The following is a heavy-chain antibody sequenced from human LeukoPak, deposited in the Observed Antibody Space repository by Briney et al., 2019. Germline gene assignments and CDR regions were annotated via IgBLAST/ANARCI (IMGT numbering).Heavy chain of an antibody. V-gene: IGHV3-15*01. Sequence: GGSLRLSCAASGFTFSNAWMSWVRQAPGKGLEWVGRIKSKTDGGTTDYAAPVKGRFTISRDDSKNTLYLQMNSLKTEDTAVYYCTACITTNVGCALDYWGQGTLVTVSS. CDR1: GFTFSNAW. D-gene: IGHD3-3*01. CDR3: TACITTNVGCALDY. J-gene: IGHJ4*02. CDR2: IKSKTDGGTT.